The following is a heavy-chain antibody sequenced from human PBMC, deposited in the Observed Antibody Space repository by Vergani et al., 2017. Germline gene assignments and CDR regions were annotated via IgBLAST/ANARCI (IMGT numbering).Heavy chain of an antibody. J-gene: IGHJ4*02. CDR3: ARLDTAMVIDY. V-gene: IGHV4-39*01. Sequence: QLQLQESGPGLVKPSETLSLTCTVSGGSISSSSYYWGWIRQPPGKGLEWIGSIDYSGSTYYNPSLKSRVTISVDTSKTQFSLKLSSVTAAGTAVYYCARLDTAMVIDYWGQGTLVTVSS. CDR2: IDYSGST. D-gene: IGHD5-18*01. CDR1: GGSISSSSYY.